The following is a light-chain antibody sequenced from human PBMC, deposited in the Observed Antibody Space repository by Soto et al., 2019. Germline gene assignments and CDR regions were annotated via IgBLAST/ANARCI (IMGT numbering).Light chain of an antibody. CDR2: DAS. CDR3: QQRYNWVS. J-gene: IGKJ4*01. CDR1: QSVSTS. Sequence: EIVLTQSPVTLYLSPGEGASLSCRASQSVSTSLAWYQQKPGQAPRLLIYDASNRATGIPARFSGSGSGTDFTLIISRLEPEDFAVYYCQQRYNWVSFGGGTKGEIK. V-gene: IGKV3-11*01.